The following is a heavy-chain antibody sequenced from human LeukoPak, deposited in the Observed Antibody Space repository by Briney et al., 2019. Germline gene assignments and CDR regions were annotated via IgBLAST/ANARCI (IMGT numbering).Heavy chain of an antibody. V-gene: IGHV3-7*01. CDR2: INQDGSEK. Sequence: GGSLRLSCAASGFTFSNYWMSWVRQAPGQGLEWVANINQDGSEKNYVDSVKGRFIISSDNAKNSLYLQMSSLRAEDTGLYYCARVYEYSSGWYRNDYWGQGTLVTVSS. J-gene: IGHJ4*02. D-gene: IGHD6-19*01. CDR1: GFTFSNYW. CDR3: ARVYEYSSGWYRNDY.